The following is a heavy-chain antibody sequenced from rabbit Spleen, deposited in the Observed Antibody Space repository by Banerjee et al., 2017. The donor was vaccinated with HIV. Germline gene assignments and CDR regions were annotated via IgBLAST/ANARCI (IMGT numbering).Heavy chain of an antibody. CDR1: GFSLSSGYD. CDR2: IYAGSSDNS. Sequence: QSLEESGGDLVKPGASLTLTCKASGFSLSSGYDMCWVRQAPGKGLEWIASIYAGSSDNSYPAPRAQGRFTIPKPPTPAVTLEITSVTVADTGPDFCLRDAGSRWSSSGMYLVGPGHPVT. V-gene: IGHV1S40*01. J-gene: IGHJ6*01. CDR3: LRDAGSRWSSSGMYL. D-gene: IGHD3-1*01.